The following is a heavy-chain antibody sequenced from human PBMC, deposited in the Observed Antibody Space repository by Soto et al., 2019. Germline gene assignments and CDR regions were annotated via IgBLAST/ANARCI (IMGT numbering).Heavy chain of an antibody. Sequence: VKVSCKASGYTFTSYYMHWVRQAPGQGLEWMGIINPSGGSTSYAQKFQGRVTMTRDTSTSTVYMELSSLRSEDTAVYYCARVGGWGVVPAASRPATPSYWFDPWGQGTLVTVSS. J-gene: IGHJ5*02. D-gene: IGHD2-2*01. CDR2: INPSGGST. V-gene: IGHV1-46*01. CDR3: ARVGGWGVVPAASRPATPSYWFDP. CDR1: GYTFTSYY.